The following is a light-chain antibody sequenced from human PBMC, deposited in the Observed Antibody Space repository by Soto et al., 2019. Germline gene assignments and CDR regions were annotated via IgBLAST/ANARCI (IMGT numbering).Light chain of an antibody. Sequence: EIVLTQSPATLSLSPGERATLSCRASQSVSSYLAWYQQKPGQAPRLLIYGASTRATGIPARFSGSGSGTEFTLTISSLQSEDFAVYYCQQRSNWPPSFGQGTRLEIK. CDR2: GAS. J-gene: IGKJ5*01. V-gene: IGKV3-11*01. CDR1: QSVSSY. CDR3: QQRSNWPPS.